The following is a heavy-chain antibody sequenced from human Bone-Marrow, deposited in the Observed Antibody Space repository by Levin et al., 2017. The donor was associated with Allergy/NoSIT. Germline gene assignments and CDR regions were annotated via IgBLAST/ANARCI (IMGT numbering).Heavy chain of an antibody. CDR3: ARSDPNYDLLTGFCPHGFDI. V-gene: IGHV4-59*02. CDR2: ISYTGGT. D-gene: IGHD3-9*01. CDR1: GDSVTDSY. J-gene: IGHJ3*02. Sequence: SQTLSLTCGVSGDSVTDSYWSWIRQSPGKGLEWIGYISYTGGTTYNRSLKSRVTISLDTSKNSFPLRLTSVTAADTAVYYCARSDPNYDLLTGFCPHGFDIWGQGTVVTVSS.